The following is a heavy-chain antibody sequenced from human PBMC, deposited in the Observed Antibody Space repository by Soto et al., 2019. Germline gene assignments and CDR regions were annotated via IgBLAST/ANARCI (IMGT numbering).Heavy chain of an antibody. J-gene: IGHJ6*02. CDR1: GFTFDDYA. CDR2: ISWNSGSI. D-gene: IGHD6-13*01. Sequence: PGGALRLSCAASGFTFDDYAMHWVRQAPGKGLEWVSGISWNSGSIGYADSVKGRFTISRDNAKNSLYLQMNSLRAEDTALYYCAKDMSSSWYSEYYYGMDVWGQGTTVTVSS. CDR3: AKDMSSSWYSEYYYGMDV. V-gene: IGHV3-9*01.